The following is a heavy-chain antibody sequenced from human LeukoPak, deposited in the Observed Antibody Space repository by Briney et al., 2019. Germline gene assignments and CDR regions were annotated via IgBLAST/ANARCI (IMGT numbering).Heavy chain of an antibody. J-gene: IGHJ4*02. CDR2: ISSSSSYI. CDR3: ARDPGSSGGSCPDY. CDR1: GFTFSSYE. D-gene: IGHD2-15*01. V-gene: IGHV3-21*01. Sequence: PGGSLRLSCAASGFTFSSYEMNWVRQAPGKGLEWVSSISSSSSYIYYADSVKGRFTISRDNAKNSLYLQMNSLRAEDTAVYYCARDPGSSGGSCPDYWGQGTLVTVSS.